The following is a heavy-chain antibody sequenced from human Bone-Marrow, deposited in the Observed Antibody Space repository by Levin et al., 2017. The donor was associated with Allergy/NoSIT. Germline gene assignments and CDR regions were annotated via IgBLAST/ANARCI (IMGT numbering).Heavy chain of an antibody. CDR3: AGSRGGGNWYFDL. D-gene: IGHD2-15*01. V-gene: IGHV6-1*01. Sequence: SETLSLTCAISGDRVSSNSATWNWIRQSPSRGLEWLGRTYHRSTWYNDYAVSVKSRITIDPDTSKNQFSLHLKSVTPEDAAVYYCAGSRGGGNWYFDLWGRGTLVAVSS. CDR1: GDRVSSNSAT. CDR2: TYHRSTWYN. J-gene: IGHJ2*01.